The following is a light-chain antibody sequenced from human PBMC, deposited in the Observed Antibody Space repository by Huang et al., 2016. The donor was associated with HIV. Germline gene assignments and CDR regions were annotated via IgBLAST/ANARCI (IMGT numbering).Light chain of an antibody. Sequence: DIVMTQTPLSLSVSPGQPASISCKSSQSLLHSDGKNYLHWYLQKAGQSPQLLISEVTNRFSGVPEKFTGTGSGTDFTLKISRVEAEDVGVYYCMQSIQLATFGQGTKVEIK. V-gene: IGKV2D-29*02. CDR1: QSLLHSDGKNY. CDR2: EVT. J-gene: IGKJ1*01. CDR3: MQSIQLAT.